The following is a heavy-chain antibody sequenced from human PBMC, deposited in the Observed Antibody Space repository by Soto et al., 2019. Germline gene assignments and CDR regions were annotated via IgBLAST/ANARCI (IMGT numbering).Heavy chain of an antibody. D-gene: IGHD2-2*01. CDR3: VGGDCSGTSCYFFDP. Sequence: SETLSLTFTVSAGSISSGGYYWSWIRQHPGKGLEWIGYIYYSGTPYYNPSLKSRVIISVDTSKNQFSLKLSSVTAADTAVYYCVGGDCSGTSCYFFDPWGQGTLVTVSS. CDR1: AGSISSGGYY. V-gene: IGHV4-31*03. J-gene: IGHJ5*02. CDR2: IYYSGTP.